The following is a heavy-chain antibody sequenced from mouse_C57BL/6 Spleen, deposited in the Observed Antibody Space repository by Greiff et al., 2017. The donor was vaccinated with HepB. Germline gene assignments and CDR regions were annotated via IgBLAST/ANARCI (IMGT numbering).Heavy chain of an antibody. D-gene: IGHD3-3*01. CDR1: GFTFTDYY. V-gene: IGHV7-3*01. Sequence: EVMLVESGGGLVQPGGSLSLSCAASGFTFTDYYMSWVRQPPGKALEWLGFIRNKANGYTTEYSASVKGRFTISRDNSQSSLYLQMNALRAEDSATDYCARWDSWDNYAMDYWGQGTSVTVSS. CDR2: IRNKANGYTT. CDR3: ARWDSWDNYAMDY. J-gene: IGHJ4*01.